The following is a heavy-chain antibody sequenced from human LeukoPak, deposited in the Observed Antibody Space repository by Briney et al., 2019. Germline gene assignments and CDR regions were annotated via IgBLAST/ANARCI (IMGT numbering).Heavy chain of an antibody. CDR2: TYYRSKWYN. CDR1: GDSVSSNSAA. CDR3: ARDQGTYYYDSSGYYRGSASYHYYFDY. D-gene: IGHD3-22*01. Sequence: PSQTLSLTCAISGDSVSSNSAAWNWIRQSPSRGLEWLGRTYYRSKWYNDYAVSVKSRITINPDTSKNQFSLQLNSVTPEDTAVYYCARDQGTYYYDSSGYYRGSASYHYYFDYWGQGTLVTVSS. V-gene: IGHV6-1*01. J-gene: IGHJ4*02.